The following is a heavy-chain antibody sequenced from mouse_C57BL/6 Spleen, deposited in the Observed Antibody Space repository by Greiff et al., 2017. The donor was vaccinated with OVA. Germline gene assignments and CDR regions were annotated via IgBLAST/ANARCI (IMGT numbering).Heavy chain of an antibody. CDR3: ALYYGSSLDY. V-gene: IGHV1-22*01. Sequence: EVQLHQSGPELVKPGASVKMSCKASGYTFTDYNMHWVKQSHGKSLEWIGYINPNNGGTSYNQKFKGKATLTVNKSSSTAYMELRSLTSEDSAVYYCALYYGSSLDYWGQGTTLTVSS. CDR2: INPNNGGT. J-gene: IGHJ2*01. CDR1: GYTFTDYN. D-gene: IGHD1-1*01.